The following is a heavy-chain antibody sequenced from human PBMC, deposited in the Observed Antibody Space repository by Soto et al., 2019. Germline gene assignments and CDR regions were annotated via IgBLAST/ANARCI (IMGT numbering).Heavy chain of an antibody. D-gene: IGHD2-15*01. CDR1: GDSISRTDYY. CDR3: ARVRMAETYGRVYGMDV. CDR2: IYYSGSS. J-gene: IGHJ6*02. V-gene: IGHV4-31*03. Sequence: QVQLQESGPGLVKPSQTLSLTCTVSGDSISRTDYYWSWVRQHPGKGLEWIGYIYYSGSSYYNPSLKSRVTISVDTSKSQFSLTLNSVTAADTAVYYCARVRMAETYGRVYGMDVWGQGTKVTVSS.